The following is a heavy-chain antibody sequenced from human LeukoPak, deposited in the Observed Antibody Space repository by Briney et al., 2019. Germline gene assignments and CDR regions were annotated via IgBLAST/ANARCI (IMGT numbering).Heavy chain of an antibody. CDR1: GGTFSSYA. CDR3: AREITMVRGVIIGMIDY. J-gene: IGHJ4*02. CDR2: IIPILGIA. V-gene: IGHV1-69*04. Sequence: SVKVSCKASGGTFSSYAISWVRQAPGQGLEWMGRIIPILGIANYAQKFQGRVTITADKSTSTAYMELSSLRSEDTAVYYCAREITMVRGVIIGMIDYWGQGTLVTVSS. D-gene: IGHD3-10*01.